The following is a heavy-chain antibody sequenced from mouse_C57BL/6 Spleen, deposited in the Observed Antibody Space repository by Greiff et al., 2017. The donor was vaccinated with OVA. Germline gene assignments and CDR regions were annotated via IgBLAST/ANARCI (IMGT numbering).Heavy chain of an antibody. V-gene: IGHV1-54*01. CDR2: INPGSGGT. Sequence: QVQLQQSGAELVRPGTSVKVSCKASGYAFTNYLIEWVKQRPGQGLEWIGVINPGSGGTNYNEKFKGKATLTADKSSSTAYMQLSSLTSEDSAVDFCVFRYGGYYFDYWGQGTTLTVSS. D-gene: IGHD2-14*01. CDR3: VFRYGGYYFDY. J-gene: IGHJ2*01. CDR1: GYAFTNYL.